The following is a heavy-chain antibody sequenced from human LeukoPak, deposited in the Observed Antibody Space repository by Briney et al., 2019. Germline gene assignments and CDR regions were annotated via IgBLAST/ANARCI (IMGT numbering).Heavy chain of an antibody. D-gene: IGHD3-10*02. Sequence: PGGSLRLSCAASGFTFSSYWMSWVRQAPGKGLEWVANIKQDGSEKYYVDSVKGRFTISRDNAKNSLYLQVNSLRAEDTAVYYCARVRMFGELSVGFDYWGQGTLVTVSS. CDR2: IKQDGSEK. J-gene: IGHJ4*02. V-gene: IGHV3-7*01. CDR1: GFTFSSYW. CDR3: ARVRMFGELSVGFDY.